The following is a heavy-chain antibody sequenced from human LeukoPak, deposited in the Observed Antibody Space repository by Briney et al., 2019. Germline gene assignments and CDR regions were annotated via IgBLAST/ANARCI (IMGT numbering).Heavy chain of an antibody. J-gene: IGHJ5*02. Sequence: PSETLSLTCAVYGGSFSGYYWSWIRQPPGKGLEWIGEINHSGSTNYNPSLKSRVTISVDTSKNQFSLKLSSVTAADTAVYYCARPMDYSFDLWGQGTLVTVSS. V-gene: IGHV4-34*01. D-gene: IGHD4-11*01. CDR3: ARPMDYSFDL. CDR2: INHSGST. CDR1: GGSFSGYY.